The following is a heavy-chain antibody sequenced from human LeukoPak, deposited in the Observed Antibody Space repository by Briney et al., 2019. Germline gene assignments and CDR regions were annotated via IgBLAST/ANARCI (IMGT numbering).Heavy chain of an antibody. CDR2: INPNSGGT. J-gene: IGHJ6*02. Sequence: ASVTVSCTASGYTFTGYYMHWVRQAPGQGLEWMGWINPNSGGTNYAQKFQGRVTMTRDTSISTAYMELSRLRSDDTAVYYCARDHEYYYYGMDVWGQGTTVTVSS. CDR3: ARDHEYYYYGMDV. CDR1: GYTFTGYY. V-gene: IGHV1-2*02.